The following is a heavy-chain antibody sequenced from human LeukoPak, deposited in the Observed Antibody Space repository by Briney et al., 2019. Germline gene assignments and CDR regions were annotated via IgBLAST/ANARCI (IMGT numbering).Heavy chain of an antibody. Sequence: GGSLRLSCAASGFTFSSYAMHWVRQAPGNGLEYVSAISSNGGSTYYANSVKGRFTISRDNSKNTLYLQMGSLRAEDMADYYCAREGIGMVAKNQPLDYWGQGTLVTVSS. CDR1: GFTFSSYA. V-gene: IGHV3-64*01. CDR2: ISSNGGST. CDR3: AREGIGMVAKNQPLDY. J-gene: IGHJ4*02. D-gene: IGHD5-12*01.